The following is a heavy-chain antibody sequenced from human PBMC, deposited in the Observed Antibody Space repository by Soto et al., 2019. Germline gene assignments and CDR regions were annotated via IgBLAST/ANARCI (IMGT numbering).Heavy chain of an antibody. Sequence: SETLSLTCTVSGGSISSSSYYWGWIRQPPGKGLEWIGYIYYSGSTYYNPSLKSRVTISVDTSKNQFSLKLSSVTAADTAVYYCARHINWFDPWGQGTLVTVSS. V-gene: IGHV4-39*01. CDR1: GGSISSSSYY. CDR2: IYYSGST. J-gene: IGHJ5*02. CDR3: ARHINWFDP.